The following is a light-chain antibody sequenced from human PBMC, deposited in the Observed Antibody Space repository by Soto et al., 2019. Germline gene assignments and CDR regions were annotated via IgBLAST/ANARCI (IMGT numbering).Light chain of an antibody. V-gene: IGKV3-11*01. CDR3: QQRSNWPPLT. J-gene: IGKJ4*01. CDR1: QSVNSDY. Sequence: EIVLTQSPGTLSLSPGERATLSCRASQSVNSDYLGWFQQKPGQAPRLLIYDASNRATGIPARFSGSGSGTDFTLIISSLEPEDFAVYYCQQRSNWPPLTFGGGTKVDI. CDR2: DAS.